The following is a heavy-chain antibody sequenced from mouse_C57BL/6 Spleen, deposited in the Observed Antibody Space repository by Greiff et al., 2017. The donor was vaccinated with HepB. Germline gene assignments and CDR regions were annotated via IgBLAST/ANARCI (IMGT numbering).Heavy chain of an antibody. CDR3: TRTITTVVHWYFDV. Sequence: VQLQQSGAELVRPGASVTLSCKASGYTFTDYEMHWVKQTPVHGLEWIGAIDPETGGTAYNQKFKGKAILTADKSSSTAYMELRSLTSEDSAVYYCTRTITTVVHWYFDVWGTGTTVTVSS. V-gene: IGHV1-15*01. J-gene: IGHJ1*03. D-gene: IGHD1-1*01. CDR2: IDPETGGT. CDR1: GYTFTDYE.